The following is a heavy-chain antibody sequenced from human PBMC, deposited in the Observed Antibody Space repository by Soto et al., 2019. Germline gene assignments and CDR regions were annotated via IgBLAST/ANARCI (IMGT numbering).Heavy chain of an antibody. V-gene: IGHV4-30-4*01. CDR3: ARGPSGDKVDY. D-gene: IGHD1-26*01. CDR2: IHSGGTT. CDR1: GASISNGYYS. J-gene: IGHJ4*02. Sequence: QVQLQKPGPRLVEPSHTLSLTCTVSGASISNGYYSWSWIRQSPGTGLEWIGHIHSGGTTYSNPSLKSRLTISVDMSKNQFSLKLSSLTAADTAVYYYARGPSGDKVDYWGQGTLITVSS.